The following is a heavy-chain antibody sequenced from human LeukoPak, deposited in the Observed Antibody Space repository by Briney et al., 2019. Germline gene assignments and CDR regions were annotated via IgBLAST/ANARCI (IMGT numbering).Heavy chain of an antibody. J-gene: IGHJ4*02. CDR1: GGSISSSSYY. D-gene: IGHD6-13*01. Sequence: SETLSLTCTVSGGSISSSSYYWGWIRQPPGKGLEWIGSIFYSGFTYYKSSLKSRVTISVDTSKNHFSLKLSSVTAADTAVYYCARVGGIAAAGTIFSWGQGTLVTVSS. CDR2: IFYSGFT. V-gene: IGHV4-39*07. CDR3: ARVGGIAAAGTIFS.